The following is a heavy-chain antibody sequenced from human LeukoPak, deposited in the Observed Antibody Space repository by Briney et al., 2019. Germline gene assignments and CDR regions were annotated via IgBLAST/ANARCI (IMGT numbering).Heavy chain of an antibody. Sequence: PGGSLRLSCAASGFTFSSYWMSWVRQAPGKGLEWVANIKQDGSEKYYVDSVKGRFTISRDNAKNSLYLQMNSLRAEDTAVYYCARGEAVAGTEEYFDYWGQGTLVTVSS. J-gene: IGHJ4*02. CDR3: ARGEAVAGTEEYFDY. V-gene: IGHV3-7*01. D-gene: IGHD6-19*01. CDR1: GFTFSSYW. CDR2: IKQDGSEK.